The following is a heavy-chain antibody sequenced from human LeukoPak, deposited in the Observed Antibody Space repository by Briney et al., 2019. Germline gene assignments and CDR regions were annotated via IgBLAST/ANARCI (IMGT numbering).Heavy chain of an antibody. D-gene: IGHD2-2*01. V-gene: IGHV1-2*02. J-gene: IGHJ5*02. CDR2: INPNSVGT. CDR3: AREFIVGVPAALASWDWFDP. Sequence: ASVKVSCKASGYTFTGYYMHWVRQAPGQGLEWMGWINPNSVGTNYAQKFQGRVTMTRDTSISTAYMELSRLRSDDTAVYYCAREFIVGVPAALASWDWFDPWGQGTLVTVSS. CDR1: GYTFTGYY.